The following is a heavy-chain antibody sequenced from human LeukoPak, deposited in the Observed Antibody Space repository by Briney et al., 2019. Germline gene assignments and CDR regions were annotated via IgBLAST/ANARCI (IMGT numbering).Heavy chain of an antibody. CDR3: ARVESWEHSGSSQDAFDI. CDR1: GYTFTGYY. V-gene: IGHV1-46*01. J-gene: IGHJ3*02. D-gene: IGHD1-26*01. Sequence: GASVKVSCKASGYTFTGYYMHWVRQAPGQGLEWMGIINPSGGGTSYSQKFQGRVTMTRGMSTSTVYMELSSLRSDDTAVYYCARVESWEHSGSSQDAFDIWGQGTMVTVSS. CDR2: INPSGGGT.